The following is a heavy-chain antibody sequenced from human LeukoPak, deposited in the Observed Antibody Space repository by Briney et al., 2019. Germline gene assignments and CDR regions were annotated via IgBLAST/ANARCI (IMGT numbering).Heavy chain of an antibody. D-gene: IGHD1-7*01. CDR1: GYTFTSYD. J-gene: IGHJ5*02. CDR2: ISAYNGNT. Sequence: GASVKVSCKASGYTFTSYDINWVRQAPGQGLEWMGWISAYNGNTNYAQKLQGRVTMTTDTSTSTAYMELRSLRSDDTAVYYCARGITGTTSNWFDPWGQGTLVTVSS. V-gene: IGHV1-18*01. CDR3: ARGITGTTSNWFDP.